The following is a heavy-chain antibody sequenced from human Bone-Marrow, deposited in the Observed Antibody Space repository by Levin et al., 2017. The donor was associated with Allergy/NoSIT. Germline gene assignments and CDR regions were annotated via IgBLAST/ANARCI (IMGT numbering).Heavy chain of an antibody. Sequence: SETLSLTCAVYGGSFSGYYWSWIRQPPGKGLEWIGEINHSGSTNYNPSLKSRVTISVDTSKNQFSLKLSSVTAADTAVYYCARGSYCSGGSCYSPYYYYYGMDVWGQGTTVTVSS. CDR2: INHSGST. J-gene: IGHJ6*02. CDR3: ARGSYCSGGSCYSPYYYYYGMDV. CDR1: GGSFSGYY. D-gene: IGHD2-15*01. V-gene: IGHV4-34*01.